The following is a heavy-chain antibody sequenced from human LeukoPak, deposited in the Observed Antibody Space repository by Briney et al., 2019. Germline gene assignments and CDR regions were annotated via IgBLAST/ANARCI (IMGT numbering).Heavy chain of an antibody. Sequence: NPGESLKISCKGSGYSFTSYWIGWVRQIPGKGLESMGIIYPGDSDTRYSPSFQGQVTISADKSISTAYLQWSSLKASDTAMYYCARNQLLWTWFDPWGQGTLVTVSS. J-gene: IGHJ5*02. CDR2: IYPGDSDT. CDR3: ARNQLLWTWFDP. V-gene: IGHV5-51*01. CDR1: GYSFTSYW. D-gene: IGHD2-2*01.